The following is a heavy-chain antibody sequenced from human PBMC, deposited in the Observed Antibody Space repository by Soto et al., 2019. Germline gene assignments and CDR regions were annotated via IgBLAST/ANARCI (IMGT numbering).Heavy chain of an antibody. D-gene: IGHD3-22*01. Sequence: GGSLRLSCVASGFTFSSYWMTWVRQAPGKGLEWVASIKQDGSEKYYVDSVKGRFTISRDNAKNSLYLQMNSLRAEDTAVFYCARFGEYYFDSSAYRRIDFRGQGTLVPVSS. CDR3: ARFGEYYFDSSAYRRIDF. V-gene: IGHV3-7*01. J-gene: IGHJ4*02. CDR2: IKQDGSEK. CDR1: GFTFSSYW.